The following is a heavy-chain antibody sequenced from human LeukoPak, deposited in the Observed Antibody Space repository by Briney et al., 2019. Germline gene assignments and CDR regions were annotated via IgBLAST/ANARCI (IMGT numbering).Heavy chain of an antibody. D-gene: IGHD6-6*01. V-gene: IGHV3-21*04. J-gene: IGHJ5*02. CDR3: AKGSIAARGRFDP. CDR1: GFTFSSYS. Sequence: GGSLRLSCAASGFTFSSYSMNWVRQAPGKGLEWVSSISSSSSYIYYADSVKGRFTISRDNAKNSLYLQMNSLRAEDTAVYYCAKGSIAARGRFDPWGQGTLVTVSS. CDR2: ISSSSSYI.